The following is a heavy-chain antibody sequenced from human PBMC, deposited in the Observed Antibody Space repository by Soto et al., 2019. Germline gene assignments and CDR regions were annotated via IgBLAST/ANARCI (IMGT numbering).Heavy chain of an antibody. CDR1: RGPFSTLS. D-gene: IGHD3-10*01. Sequence: QVQLVQSGPEVKKPGSSVKVSCKVSRGPFSTLSISWVRQAPGQGLMWMGGIIPIFDATNYAQMFQGRVTITADDSTSTAYMELSSLRSDDTAVYYCARDLPNRSGRVWGPGTLVTVSS. V-gene: IGHV1-69*01. J-gene: IGHJ4*02. CDR2: IIPIFDAT. CDR3: ARDLPNRSGRV.